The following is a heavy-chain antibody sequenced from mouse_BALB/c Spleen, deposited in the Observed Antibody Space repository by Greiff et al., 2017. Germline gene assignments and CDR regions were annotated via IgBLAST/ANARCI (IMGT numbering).Heavy chain of an antibody. D-gene: IGHD2-14*01. V-gene: IGHV14-3*02. CDR1: GFNIKDTY. Sequence: VQLQQSGAELVKPGASVKLSCTASGFNIKDTYMHWVKQRPEQGLEWIGRIDPANGNTKYDPKFQGKATITADTSSNTAYLQLSSLTSEDTAVYYCARYDYRYGERFAYWGQGTLVTVSA. CDR3: ARYDYRYGERFAY. CDR2: IDPANGNT. J-gene: IGHJ3*01.